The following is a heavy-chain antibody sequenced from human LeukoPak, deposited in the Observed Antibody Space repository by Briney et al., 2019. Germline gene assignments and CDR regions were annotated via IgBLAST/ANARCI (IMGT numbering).Heavy chain of an antibody. CDR3: ARDNEYYYDSSGLDVVGAFDI. CDR1: GGTFSSYA. V-gene: IGHV1-69*05. D-gene: IGHD3-22*01. CDR2: IIPIFGTA. J-gene: IGHJ3*02. Sequence: ASVKVSCKASGGTFSSYAISWVRQAPGQGLEWMGGIIPIFGTANYAQKFQGRVTITTDESTSTAYMELSSLRSEDTAVYYCARDNEYYYDSSGLDVVGAFDIRGQGTMVTASS.